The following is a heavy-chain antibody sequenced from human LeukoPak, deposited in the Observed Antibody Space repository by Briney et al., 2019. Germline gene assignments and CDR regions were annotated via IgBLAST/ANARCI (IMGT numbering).Heavy chain of an antibody. J-gene: IGHJ4*02. CDR1: GGTFSSYA. CDR2: IIPIFGTA. D-gene: IGHD6-19*01. CDR3: ARGSSGYFDY. Sequence: ASVKVSCKASGGTFSSYAISWVRQAPGQGLEWMGGIIPIFGTANYAQKFQGRVTMTRNTSISTAYMELSSLRSEDTAVYYCARGSSGYFDYWGQGTLVTVSS. V-gene: IGHV1-69*05.